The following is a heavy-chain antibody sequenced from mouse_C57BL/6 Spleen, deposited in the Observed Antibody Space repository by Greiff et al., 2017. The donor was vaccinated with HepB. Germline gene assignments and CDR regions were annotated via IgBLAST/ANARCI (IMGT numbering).Heavy chain of an antibody. D-gene: IGHD4-1*02. CDR3: ARESNWGDYYAMDY. V-gene: IGHV1-4*01. Sequence: VQLQQSGAELARPGASVKMSCKASGYTFTSYTMHWVKQRPGQGLEWIGYINPSSGYTKYNQKFKDKATLTADKSSSTAYMQLSSLTSEDSAVYYCARESNWGDYYAMDYWGQGTSVTVSS. CDR2: INPSSGYT. J-gene: IGHJ4*01. CDR1: GYTFTSYT.